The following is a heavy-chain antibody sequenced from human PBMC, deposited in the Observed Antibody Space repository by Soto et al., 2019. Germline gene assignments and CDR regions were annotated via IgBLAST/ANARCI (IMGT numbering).Heavy chain of an antibody. Sequence: PGGSLRLSCAASGFTFSIYGMHWVRHAPGKGLEWVAGVSSDGSDKDYADSVKGRFTISRDNSKNTLYLQMSSLRVEDTTVYYCARGTGNNWNYVWFDPWGQGTLVTVSS. CDR3: ARGTGNNWNYVWFDP. CDR2: VSSDGSDK. D-gene: IGHD1-7*01. J-gene: IGHJ5*02. CDR1: GFTFSIYG. V-gene: IGHV3-30*03.